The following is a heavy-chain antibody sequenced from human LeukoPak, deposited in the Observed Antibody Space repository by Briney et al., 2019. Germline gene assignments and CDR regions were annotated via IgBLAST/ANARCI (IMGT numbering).Heavy chain of an antibody. D-gene: IGHD2/OR15-2a*01. CDR1: GYPFTSYA. CDR2: NNTNNGNP. J-gene: IGHJ6*02. V-gene: IGHV7-4-1*02. Sequence: AFVEFSFQASGYPFTSYAMDWVRPAPGPGVEGMGLNNTNNGNPTYAQGFTGRFVFSLDTSVSTAYLEISSLKAEDTAVYYCARARYCIGTTCPAGYYGMDVWGQGTTVTVSS. CDR3: ARARYCIGTTCPAGYYGMDV.